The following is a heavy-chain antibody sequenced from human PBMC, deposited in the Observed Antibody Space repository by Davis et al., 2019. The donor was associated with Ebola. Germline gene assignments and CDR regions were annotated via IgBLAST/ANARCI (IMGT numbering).Heavy chain of an antibody. CDR1: GFTFSDYY. CDR2: ISSSGSTI. D-gene: IGHD5-12*01. Sequence: GESLKISCAASGFTFSDYYMSWIRQAPGKGLEWVSYISSSGSTIYYADSVKGRFTISRDNAKNSLYLQMNSLRAEDTAVYYCARRFRLLLENLKGYGFDPWGQGTLVTVSS. CDR3: ARRFRLLLENLKGYGFDP. J-gene: IGHJ5*02. V-gene: IGHV3-11*04.